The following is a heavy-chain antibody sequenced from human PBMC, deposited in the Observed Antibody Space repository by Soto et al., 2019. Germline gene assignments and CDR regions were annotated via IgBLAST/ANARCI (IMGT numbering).Heavy chain of an antibody. CDR2: IYPGDSDT. J-gene: IGHJ5*02. D-gene: IGHD2-2*01. CDR3: AKRGKESTRSFWFDT. CDR1: RHRVNSYR. Sequence: SCSGDRHRVNSYRIPLVPQHSGKGLEWMGIIYPGDSDTRYSPSFQGQVTISVDKSTSTAYLQWSSLKASDTAIYYCAKRGKESTRSFWFDTWGEGTLVTVSS. V-gene: IGHV5-51*01.